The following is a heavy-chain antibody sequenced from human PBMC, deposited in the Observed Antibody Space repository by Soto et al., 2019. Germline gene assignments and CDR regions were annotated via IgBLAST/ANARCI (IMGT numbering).Heavy chain of an antibody. CDR3: AKDIGPMGGSVAGDFQH. D-gene: IGHD6-19*01. Sequence: EVQLVESGGGLVQPGRSLRLSCAASGFTFDDYAMHWVRQAPGKGLEWVSGISWNSGSIGYADSVKGRFTISRDNAKNSLYLQMNSLRAEDTALYYCAKDIGPMGGSVAGDFQHWGQGTLVTVSS. J-gene: IGHJ1*01. CDR1: GFTFDDYA. CDR2: ISWNSGSI. V-gene: IGHV3-9*01.